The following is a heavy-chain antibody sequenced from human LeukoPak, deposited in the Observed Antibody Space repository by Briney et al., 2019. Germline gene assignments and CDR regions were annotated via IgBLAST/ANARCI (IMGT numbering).Heavy chain of an antibody. CDR2: IYSGGST. V-gene: IGHV3-53*01. J-gene: IGHJ4*02. Sequence: GGSLRLSCAASGFTVSSNYMSWVRQPPGKGLEWVSVIYSGGSTYYADSVKGRFTISRGNSKNTLYLQMNSLRAEDTAVYYCARGRRLERFGELLYPFDYWGQGTLVTVSS. D-gene: IGHD3-10*01. CDR3: ARGRRLERFGELLYPFDY. CDR1: GFTVSSNY.